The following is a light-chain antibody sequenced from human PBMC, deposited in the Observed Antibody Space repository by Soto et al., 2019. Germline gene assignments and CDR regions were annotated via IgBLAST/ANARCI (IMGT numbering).Light chain of an antibody. V-gene: IGKV3-20*01. CDR3: EQYRSSPLT. J-gene: IGKJ4*01. CDR1: QSVDSSY. Sequence: EIVLTQSPGILSLSPGERATLSCRASQSVDSSYLAWYQQKPGQAPRLLIFGASTRATGTPDRVSGSGVWTDFTRTISRLEPEDFAVYDCEQYRSSPLTFGVGTKVEIK. CDR2: GAS.